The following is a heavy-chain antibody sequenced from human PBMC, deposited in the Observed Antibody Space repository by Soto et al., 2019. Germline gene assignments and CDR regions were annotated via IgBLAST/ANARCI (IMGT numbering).Heavy chain of an antibody. CDR2: IIPIFRSA. Sequence: QVQLVQSGAEVKKPGSSVKVSCKASGGDFINYGISWVRQAPGQGLEWMGGIIPIFRSANYAQKFQGRVTIAADESTTKAYMDLTTLTSEDTAVYSCARDRYYDGVGYHYESAYWGQGTLVTVSS. V-gene: IGHV1-69*01. D-gene: IGHD3-22*01. CDR3: ARDRYYDGVGYHYESAY. J-gene: IGHJ4*02. CDR1: GGDFINYG.